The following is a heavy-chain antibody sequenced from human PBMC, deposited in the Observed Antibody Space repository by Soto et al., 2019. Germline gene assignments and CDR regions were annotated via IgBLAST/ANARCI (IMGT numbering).Heavy chain of an antibody. CDR2: INSDGSST. J-gene: IGHJ6*02. D-gene: IGHD2-15*01. CDR1: GFTFSSYW. Sequence: PGGSLRLSCAASGFTFSSYWMHWVRQAPGKGLVWVSRINSDGSSTSYADSVKGRFTISRDNAKNTLYLQMNSLRAEDTAVYYCARVDCSGGSCDHDYYYYGMDVWGQGTTVTVSS. V-gene: IGHV3-74*01. CDR3: ARVDCSGGSCDHDYYYYGMDV.